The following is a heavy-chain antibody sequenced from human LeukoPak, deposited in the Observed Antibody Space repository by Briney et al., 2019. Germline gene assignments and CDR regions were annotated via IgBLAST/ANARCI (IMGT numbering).Heavy chain of an antibody. J-gene: IGHJ4*02. Sequence: ASVKVSCKASGYTFTSYDINWVRQATGQGLEWMGWMNPNSGNTGYAQKFQGRVTMTRNTSISTAYMELSSLRSEDTAEYYCARAVKYCSGGSCYFYFDYWGQGTLVTVSS. V-gene: IGHV1-8*01. CDR1: GYTFTSYD. D-gene: IGHD2-15*01. CDR3: ARAVKYCSGGSCYFYFDY. CDR2: MNPNSGNT.